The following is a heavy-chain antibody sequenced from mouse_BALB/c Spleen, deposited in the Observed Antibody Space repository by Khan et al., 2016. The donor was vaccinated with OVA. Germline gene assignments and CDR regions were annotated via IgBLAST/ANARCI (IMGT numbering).Heavy chain of an antibody. CDR1: GDSITSGY. V-gene: IGHV3-8*02. CDR3: ASSTYRYAFAY. CDR2: MIYTGYP. D-gene: IGHD2-14*01. Sequence: EVQLQESGPSLVKPSQTLSLTCSVTGDSITSGYWCWIRKFPGNKLEYMGYMIYTGYPASNPSPNSRLAITRHTSMKSYYLQFNAVTTEDTATYYCASSTYRYAFAYWGQGTLVTVSA. J-gene: IGHJ3*01.